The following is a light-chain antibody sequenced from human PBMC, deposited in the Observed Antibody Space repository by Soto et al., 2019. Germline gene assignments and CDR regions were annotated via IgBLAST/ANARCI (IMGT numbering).Light chain of an antibody. CDR3: QSYDSSLGAVV. CDR1: SSNIGEDYD. V-gene: IGLV1-40*01. CDR2: GYI. Sequence: QSVLTQPPSVSGAPGQRVNFSCTGSSSNIGEDYDVHWYRQLPGTAPKLLIYGYINRPSRVPERFSGSKSGTSASLVITALQAEYEGHYFCQSYDSSLGAVVFGGGTKLTVL. J-gene: IGLJ2*01.